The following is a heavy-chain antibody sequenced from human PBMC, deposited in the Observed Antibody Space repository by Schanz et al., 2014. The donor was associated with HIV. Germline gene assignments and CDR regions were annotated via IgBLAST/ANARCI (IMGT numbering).Heavy chain of an antibody. CDR2: ISGSGLTI. CDR1: GFSFSDTY. D-gene: IGHD3-3*01. J-gene: IGHJ6*02. CDR3: AREASLEWLYVVDV. Sequence: VQLVESGGGLVKPGGSLRLSCAASGFSFSDTYMTWIRQAPGKGLEWVSYISGSGLTIYYADSVKGRFTISRDNAKNSVYLQMNSLRAEDTAVYYCAREASLEWLYVVDVWGQGTTVTVSS. V-gene: IGHV3-11*04.